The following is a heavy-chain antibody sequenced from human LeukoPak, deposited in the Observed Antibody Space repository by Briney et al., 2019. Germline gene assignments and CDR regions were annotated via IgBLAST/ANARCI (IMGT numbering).Heavy chain of an antibody. CDR2: INHSGST. D-gene: IGHD3-22*01. Sequence: PSETLSLTCAVYGGSFSGYYWSWIRQPPGKGLEWIGEINHSGSTNYNPSLKSRVTISVDTSKNQFSLKLSSVTAADTAVYYCARSYYDSKEEFDYWGQGTLVTVSS. CDR1: GGSFSGYY. J-gene: IGHJ4*02. V-gene: IGHV4-34*01. CDR3: ARSYYDSKEEFDY.